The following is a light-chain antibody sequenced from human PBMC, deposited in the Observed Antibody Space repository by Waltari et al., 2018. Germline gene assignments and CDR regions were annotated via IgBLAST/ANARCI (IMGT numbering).Light chain of an antibody. J-gene: IGKJ1*01. CDR3: QQRSNWPPT. CDR2: DAS. CDR1: QSVSSY. Sequence: EIVLTQSPATLSLSPGERATLSCRASQSVSSYLAWYQQKPGQAPRLLIYDASNRATGIPARFSGCGSGTDFTLTISSLEPEDFAVYYCQQRSNWPPTFGQGTKVEIK. V-gene: IGKV3-11*01.